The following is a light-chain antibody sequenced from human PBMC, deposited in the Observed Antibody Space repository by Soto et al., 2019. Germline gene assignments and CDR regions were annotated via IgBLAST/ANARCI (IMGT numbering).Light chain of an antibody. CDR1: QSVSSI. CDR3: PQYNNWPYT. Sequence: EIVITQTPATLSVSPGERATLSCRASQSVSSILAWYQQKPGQAPRLVIYGASTRATGIPARFSGSGSGTEFTLTISSLQSEDFAVYYCPQYNNWPYTFGQGTKLEIK. CDR2: GAS. J-gene: IGKJ2*01. V-gene: IGKV3-15*01.